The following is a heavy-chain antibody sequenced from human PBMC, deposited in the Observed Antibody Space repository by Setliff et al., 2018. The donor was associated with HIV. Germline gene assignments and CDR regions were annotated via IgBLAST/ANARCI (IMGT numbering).Heavy chain of an antibody. D-gene: IGHD3-10*01. CDR2: IIPILGTT. V-gene: IGHV1-69*05. CDR1: GGTFSSYA. CDR3: ARDTLWFGAPGAFDI. Sequence: GASVKVSCKASGGTFSSYAISWVRQAPGQGLEWMGGIIPILGTTNYAQKFQGRVTMTTDTSTSTAYMELRSLRSDDTAVYYCARDTLWFGAPGAFDIWGQGTMVTVSS. J-gene: IGHJ3*02.